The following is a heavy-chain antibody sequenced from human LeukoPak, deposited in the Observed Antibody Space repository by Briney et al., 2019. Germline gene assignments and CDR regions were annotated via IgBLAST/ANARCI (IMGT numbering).Heavy chain of an antibody. CDR3: ATGYFDWLRANDAFDI. CDR1: GYTLTELS. D-gene: IGHD3-9*01. Sequence: ASVKVSCKVSGYTLTELSMHWVRQAPGKGLEWMGGFDPEDGETIYAQKFQGRVTMTEDTSTDTAYMELSSLRSEDTAVYYCATGYFDWLRANDAFDIWGQGTMVTVSS. J-gene: IGHJ3*02. CDR2: FDPEDGET. V-gene: IGHV1-24*01.